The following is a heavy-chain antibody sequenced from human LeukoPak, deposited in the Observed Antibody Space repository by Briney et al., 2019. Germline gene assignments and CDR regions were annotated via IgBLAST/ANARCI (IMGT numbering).Heavy chain of an antibody. CDR3: ARDGVTMVRETYYYYYMDV. Sequence: GGSLRLSCVVSGFTFDDYAMHWVRQAPGKGLEWVSGISGNSGSIGYADSVKGRFTISRDNAKNSLYLQMNSLRAEDTAVYYCARDGVTMVRETYYYYYMDVWGKGTTVTISS. CDR2: ISGNSGSI. D-gene: IGHD3-10*01. J-gene: IGHJ6*03. CDR1: GFTFDDYA. V-gene: IGHV3-9*01.